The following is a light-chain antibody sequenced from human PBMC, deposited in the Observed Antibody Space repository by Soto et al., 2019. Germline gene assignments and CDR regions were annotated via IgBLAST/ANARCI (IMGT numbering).Light chain of an antibody. J-gene: IGLJ2*01. CDR3: SSYAGSNNYVV. CDR2: GVS. CDR1: SSDIGAYNF. Sequence: QSALTQPPSASGSPGQSVSISCTGTSSDIGAYNFVSWYQQHPGKAPRLMIYGVSKRPSGVPDRFSGSKSGNTASLTVSGLQAVDEADYYCSSYAGSNNYVVFGGGTKLTVL. V-gene: IGLV2-8*01.